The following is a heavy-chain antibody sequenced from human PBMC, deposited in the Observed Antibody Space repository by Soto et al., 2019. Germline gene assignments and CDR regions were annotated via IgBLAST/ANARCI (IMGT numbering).Heavy chain of an antibody. CDR1: GGTFSSYA. J-gene: IGHJ5*02. Sequence: QVQLVQSGAEVKKPGSSVKVSCKASGGTFSSYAISWVRQAPGQGLDWMGGIIPIFGTANYAQKFQGRVTITADESTSTAYMELSSLRSEDTAVYYCARVEYYTAMVAGGFDPWGQGTLVTVSS. V-gene: IGHV1-69*01. D-gene: IGHD5-18*01. CDR2: IIPIFGTA. CDR3: ARVEYYTAMVAGGFDP.